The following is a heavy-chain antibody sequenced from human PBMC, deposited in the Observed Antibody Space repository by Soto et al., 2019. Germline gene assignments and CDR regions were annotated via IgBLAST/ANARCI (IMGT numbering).Heavy chain of an antibody. CDR3: ARGFKNLGYCTNGVCPRYFDY. J-gene: IGHJ4*02. Sequence: PSETLSLTCAVYGGSFSGYYWSWIRQPPGKGLEWIGEINHSGSTNYNPSLKSRVTISVDTSKNQFSLKLSSVTAADTAVYYCARGFKNLGYCTNGVCPRYFDYWGQGTLVTVSS. V-gene: IGHV4-34*01. CDR1: GGSFSGYY. CDR2: INHSGST. D-gene: IGHD2-8*01.